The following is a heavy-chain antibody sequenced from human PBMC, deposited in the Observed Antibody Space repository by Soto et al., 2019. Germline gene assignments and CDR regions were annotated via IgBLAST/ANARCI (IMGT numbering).Heavy chain of an antibody. CDR3: ESTGIYSSHKTYYCSCMGG. V-gene: IGHV5-51*01. CDR2: FYPGDSDT. J-gene: IGHJ6*01. Sequence: GESLKISCKGSGYSFTSYWIGWVRQMPGKVLEWMGIFYPGDSDTRYSPSFQVQVTISADKSISTAYLQWSSLKVSDTAMYYCESTGIYSSHKTYYCSCMGGWEKGXRVIVS. CDR1: GYSFTSYW. D-gene: IGHD6-13*01.